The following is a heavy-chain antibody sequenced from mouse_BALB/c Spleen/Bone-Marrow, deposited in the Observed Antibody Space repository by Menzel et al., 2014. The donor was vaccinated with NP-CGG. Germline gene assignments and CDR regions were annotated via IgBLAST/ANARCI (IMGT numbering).Heavy chain of an antibody. D-gene: IGHD2-3*01. Sequence: EVKLMESGGGLVKPGASLKLSCAASGFTFSDYYMFWVRQTPEKRLEWVATISHGVSYAYYPDSVKGRSTISRDNARNNRYLQMSSLKSEDAAMYCCARAPPYDYYAMDYWGQGTSVTVSS. CDR2: ISHGVSYA. CDR3: ARAPPYDYYAMDY. J-gene: IGHJ4*01. V-gene: IGHV5-4*02. CDR1: GFTFSDYY.